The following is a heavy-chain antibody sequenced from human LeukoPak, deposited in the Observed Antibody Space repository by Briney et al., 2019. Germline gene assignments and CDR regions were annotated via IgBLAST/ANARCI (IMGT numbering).Heavy chain of an antibody. CDR3: ATCERYCSSTSCYDWFDP. Sequence: SETLSLTCTVSGGSISSYYWSWIRQPPGKGLEWIGYIYYSGSTNYNPSLKSRVTISVDTSKNQFSLKLSSVTAADTAVYYCATCERYCSSTSCYDWFDPWGQGTLVTVSS. J-gene: IGHJ5*02. CDR1: GGSISSYY. D-gene: IGHD2-2*01. CDR2: IYYSGST. V-gene: IGHV4-59*08.